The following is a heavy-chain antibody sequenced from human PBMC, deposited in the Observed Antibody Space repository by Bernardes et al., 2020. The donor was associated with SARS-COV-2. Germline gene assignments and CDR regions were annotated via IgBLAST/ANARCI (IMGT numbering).Heavy chain of an antibody. D-gene: IGHD5-12*01. CDR3: ARDGSQYSGYDSGTWFDP. J-gene: IGHJ5*02. V-gene: IGHV1-18*04. CDR2: ISPYSGNT. CDR1: GYTFSSYV. Sequence: ASVKVSCKASGYTFSSYVISWVRQAPGQGLEWMGWISPYSGNTNYAQKFQGRVTMTRDTSTRTVYMELRSLRSDDTAVYYCARDGSQYSGYDSGTWFDPWGQGTLVTVSS.